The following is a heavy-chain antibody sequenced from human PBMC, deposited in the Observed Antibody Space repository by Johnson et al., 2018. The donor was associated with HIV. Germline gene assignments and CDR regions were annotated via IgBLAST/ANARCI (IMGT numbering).Heavy chain of an antibody. CDR1: QFTFSSYY. J-gene: IGHJ3*02. V-gene: IGHV3-20*04. Sequence: VQLVESGGGLAKPAWSPRVSCAASQFTFSSYYMKCVRQAPGNGLEWVSGINWNGVRTAYPDSMKGRFTISRDNAKNSLYLQMNSLRAEDTAFYYCARGGLGYQNIHDPFDIWGQGTMVTVSS. CDR2: INWNGVRT. CDR3: ARGGLGYQNIHDPFDI. D-gene: IGHD3-16*02.